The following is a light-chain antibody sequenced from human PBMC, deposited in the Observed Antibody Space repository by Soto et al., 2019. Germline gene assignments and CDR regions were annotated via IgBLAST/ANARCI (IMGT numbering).Light chain of an antibody. CDR1: SSDVGGYNY. V-gene: IGLV2-14*01. J-gene: IGLJ1*01. Sequence: QSALTQPASVSGSLGQSITISCTGTSSDVGGYNYVSWYQQHPGKAPKFMIYEVSNRPSGVSNRFSGSKSGNTASLSISGLQAEDEADYYCSSYTSSSTLVFGTGTKLTVL. CDR2: EVS. CDR3: SSYTSSSTLV.